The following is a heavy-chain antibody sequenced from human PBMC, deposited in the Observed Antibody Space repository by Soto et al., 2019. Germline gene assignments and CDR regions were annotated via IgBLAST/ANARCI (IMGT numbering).Heavy chain of an antibody. V-gene: IGHV4-4*02. CDR2: IYHSGST. J-gene: IGHJ6*02. D-gene: IGHD4-17*01. Sequence: PSETLSLTCAVSGGSISSSNWWSWVRQPPGKGLEWIGEIYHSGSTNYNPSLKSRVTISVDKSKNQFSLKLSSVTAADTAVYYCARDRYGDYAYYYYYGMDVWGQGTTVTVSS. CDR3: ARDRYGDYAYYYYYGMDV. CDR1: GGSISSSNW.